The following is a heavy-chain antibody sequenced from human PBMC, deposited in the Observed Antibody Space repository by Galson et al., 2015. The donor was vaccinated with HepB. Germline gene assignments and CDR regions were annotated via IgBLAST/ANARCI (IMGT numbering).Heavy chain of an antibody. CDR1: GFTFTSSA. Sequence: SVKVSCKASGFTFTSSAMQWVRQARGQRLEWIGWIVVGSGNTNYAQKFQERVTITRDMSTSTAYMELSSLRSEDTAVYYCAAIPLLEWLSYYGMDVWGQGTTVTVSS. D-gene: IGHD3-3*01. J-gene: IGHJ6*02. CDR2: IVVGSGNT. CDR3: AAIPLLEWLSYYGMDV. V-gene: IGHV1-58*02.